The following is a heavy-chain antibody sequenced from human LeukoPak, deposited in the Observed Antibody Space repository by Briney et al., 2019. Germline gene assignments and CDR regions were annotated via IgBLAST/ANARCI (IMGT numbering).Heavy chain of an antibody. CDR2: IYSGGST. V-gene: IGHV3-66*01. J-gene: IGHJ6*03. D-gene: IGHD2-2*01. CDR1: GFSVSSNY. CDR3: AKDEVVPGYYYTDV. Sequence: GGSLRLSCAASGFSVSSNYMSWVRQAPGKGLEWVSLIYSGGSTYYADSVKGRFTISRDNSKNTMYLQMNSLNAEDTAVYYCAKDEVVPGYYYTDVWGRGTTVTISS.